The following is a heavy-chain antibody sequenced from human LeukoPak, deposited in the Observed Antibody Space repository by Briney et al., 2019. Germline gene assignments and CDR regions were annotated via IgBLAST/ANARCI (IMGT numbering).Heavy chain of an antibody. D-gene: IGHD5-18*01. J-gene: IGHJ4*02. CDR1: GFTFSNYS. CDR2: ISGSGGST. Sequence: PGGSLRLSCAASGFTFSNYSMTWVRQAPGKGLEWVSAISGSGGSTYYADSVKGRFTISRDNSKNTLYLQMDSLRAEDTAVYYCAKDSGYSYGYPFDYWGQGTLVTVSS. CDR3: AKDSGYSYGYPFDY. V-gene: IGHV3-23*01.